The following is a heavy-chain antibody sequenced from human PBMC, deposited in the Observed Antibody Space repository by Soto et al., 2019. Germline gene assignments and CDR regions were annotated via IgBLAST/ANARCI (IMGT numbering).Heavy chain of an antibody. V-gene: IGHV3-23*01. D-gene: IGHD2-15*01. Sequence: PGRSLRLACASSVFTFISYAMSWVRQAPGKGLEWVSAISGSGGSTYYADSVKGRFTISRDNSKNTLYLQMNSLRAEDTAVYYCAKDRVAATRFYYYGMDVWGQGTTVTVSS. J-gene: IGHJ6*02. CDR1: VFTFISYA. CDR3: AKDRVAATRFYYYGMDV. CDR2: ISGSGGST.